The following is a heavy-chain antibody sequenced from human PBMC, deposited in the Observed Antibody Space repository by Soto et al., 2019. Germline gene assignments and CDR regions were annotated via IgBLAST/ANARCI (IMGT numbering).Heavy chain of an antibody. J-gene: IGHJ4*02. CDR2: IGTAGDT. D-gene: IGHD4-17*01. V-gene: IGHV3-13*01. CDR1: GFTFSSYD. CDR3: VRVALGDYVFDS. Sequence: EVQLVESGGGLVQPGGSLRLSCAASGFTFSSYDMHWVRQATGKGLEWVSTIGTAGDTYYPDSVKGRFTISRENAKNSLSLQMNSLRAGDTAVYYCVRVALGDYVFDSWGQGTRVTVSS.